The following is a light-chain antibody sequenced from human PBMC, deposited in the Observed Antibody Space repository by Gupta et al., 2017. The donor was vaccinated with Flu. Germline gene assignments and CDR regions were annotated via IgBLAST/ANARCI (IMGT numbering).Light chain of an antibody. CDR2: AAS. Sequence: IQLTQYPSSLSASVGDRVTITCRASQGSRNDLGWYQQKPGKAPKRLIYAASSLQSGGPSRLIGSGWGTECTLTISSRQPEDVSAYYCLQQNSYYPLTFGRGTKVEIK. J-gene: IGKJ1*01. CDR1: QGSRND. V-gene: IGKV1-17*01. CDR3: LQQNSYYPLT.